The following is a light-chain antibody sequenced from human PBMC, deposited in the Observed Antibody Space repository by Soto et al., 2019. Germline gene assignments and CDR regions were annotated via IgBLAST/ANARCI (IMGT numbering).Light chain of an antibody. V-gene: IGKV3-20*01. J-gene: IGKJ4*01. CDR1: QIVSANY. Sequence: EIVLTQSPGTLSLSPGERATLSCRASQIVSANYLAWYQQKPGQAPRLLLYGASSRATGIPDRFTGSGSGTDFTLTISRLEAEDFAVYYCQHYDSSLTFGGGTKVDIK. CDR2: GAS. CDR3: QHYDSSLT.